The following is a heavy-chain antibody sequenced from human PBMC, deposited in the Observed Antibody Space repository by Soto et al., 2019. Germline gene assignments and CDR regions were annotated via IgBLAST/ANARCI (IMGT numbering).Heavy chain of an antibody. J-gene: IGHJ4*02. D-gene: IGHD5-12*01. CDR3: ARGRWLHSSAKVPFDY. CDR1: GYTLTSYG. CDR2: ISAYNGNT. V-gene: IGHV1-18*01. Sequence: GXSVKASCEASGYTLTSYGVSWVRQAPGQGLEWMGWISAYNGNTNYAQKLQGRVTMTTDTSTSTAYMELRSLRSDHTAVYYCARGRWLHSSAKVPFDYWGQGTLVTASS.